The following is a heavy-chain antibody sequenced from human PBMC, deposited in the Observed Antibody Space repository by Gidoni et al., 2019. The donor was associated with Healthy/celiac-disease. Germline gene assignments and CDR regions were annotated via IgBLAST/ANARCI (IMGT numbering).Heavy chain of an antibody. CDR3: ETRGGGGDSSGPGVYYYYYGMDV. CDR1: GYTLTALS. D-gene: IGHD3-22*01. V-gene: IGHV1-24*01. CDR2: FDPEDGET. Sequence: QVQLVQSGAEVKKPGASVKVSCNVSGYTLTALSMPWVRQAPGTGLEWMGGFDPEDGETIYAQKFQGRVTMTEDTSTDTAYMELSSLRSEDTAVYYCETRGGGGDSSGPGVYYYYYGMDVWGQGTTVTVSS. J-gene: IGHJ6*02.